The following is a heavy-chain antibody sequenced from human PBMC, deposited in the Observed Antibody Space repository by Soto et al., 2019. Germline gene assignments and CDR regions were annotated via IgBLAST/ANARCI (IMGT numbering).Heavy chain of an antibody. Sequence: GGSLRLSCACFGFTFGDYAISWSRQAPGKGLEWVGVIRSKAYGETTDYGASVKGRFTILRDDSKSIAYLQLNSLQSEDTGVYYCTRYTYTSRYSYFGMDVWGHGTAVTVSS. CDR2: IRSKAYGETT. CDR1: GFTFGDYA. CDR3: TRYTYTSRYSYFGMDV. D-gene: IGHD2-2*01. V-gene: IGHV3-49*03. J-gene: IGHJ6*02.